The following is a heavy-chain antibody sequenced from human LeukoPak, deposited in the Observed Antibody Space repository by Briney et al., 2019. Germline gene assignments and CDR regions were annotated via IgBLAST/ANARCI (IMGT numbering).Heavy chain of an antibody. CDR2: ISDTGDST. Sequence: GGSLRLSCAASEFTFNNYAMSWVRQSPGKGLGWVSSISDTGDSTFYADSVKGRSTISRDNSKNTLYLQMNSLRADDTSVYYWPKDPRFRVTMIGYFANWGQGPLVTASS. CDR3: PKDPRFRVTMIGYFAN. J-gene: IGHJ4*02. CDR1: EFTFNNYA. D-gene: IGHD3-22*01. V-gene: IGHV3-23*01.